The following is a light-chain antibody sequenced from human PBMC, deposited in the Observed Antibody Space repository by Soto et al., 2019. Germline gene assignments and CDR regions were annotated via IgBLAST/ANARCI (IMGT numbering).Light chain of an antibody. CDR3: HHYGSSPYT. J-gene: IGKJ2*01. V-gene: IGKV3-20*01. CDR1: QTVDSSY. Sequence: EIVLTQSPGTLSLSPGERATLSCRVSQTVDSSYLAWYQRTPGQAPRLLIYAASTRTSGIPDSFGGSGSATVITLTISRLEHEYSALYSCHHYGSSPYTFGQGTKLEIK. CDR2: AAS.